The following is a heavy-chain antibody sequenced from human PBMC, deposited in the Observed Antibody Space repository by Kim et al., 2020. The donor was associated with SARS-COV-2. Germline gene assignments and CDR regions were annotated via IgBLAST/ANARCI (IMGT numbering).Heavy chain of an antibody. V-gene: IGHV3-23*01. D-gene: IGHD3-22*01. CDR3: AKDRLGGSGYWYFDY. Sequence: DSVKGRFSISRDNSKNTLYLQMNSRRAEDTAVYYCAKDRLGGSGYWYFDYWGQGTLVTVSS. J-gene: IGHJ4*02.